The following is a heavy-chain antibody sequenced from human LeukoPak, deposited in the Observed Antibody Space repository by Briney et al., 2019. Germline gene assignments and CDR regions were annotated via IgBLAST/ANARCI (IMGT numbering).Heavy chain of an antibody. Sequence: GGPLRLSCAVSGISLSNYGMSWVRQAPAKGREWVACISGSGGSTNYADSVKGRFTISRDNPKNTLYLQMNRLRAEDTAVYFCAKRGVVIRVILVGFHKEAYYFDSWGQGALVTVSS. V-gene: IGHV3-23*01. CDR3: AKRGVVIRVILVGFHKEAYYFDS. CDR1: GISLSNYG. CDR2: ISGSGGST. D-gene: IGHD3-22*01. J-gene: IGHJ4*02.